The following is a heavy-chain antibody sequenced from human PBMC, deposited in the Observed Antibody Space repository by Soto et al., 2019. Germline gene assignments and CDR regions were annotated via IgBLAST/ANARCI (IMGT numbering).Heavy chain of an antibody. V-gene: IGHV3-23*01. J-gene: IGHJ4*02. CDR2: IDHTDANT. D-gene: IGHD5-12*01. CDR3: VSWLSAHFDY. Sequence: PGGSLRLSCAASGFTFSNYAMSWVRQAPGTGLEWVSTIDHTDANTHYADSVKGRFTISRDNTRNTLDLQMNSLRAADTALYYCVSWLSAHFDYWGQGTPVTVSS. CDR1: GFTFSNYA.